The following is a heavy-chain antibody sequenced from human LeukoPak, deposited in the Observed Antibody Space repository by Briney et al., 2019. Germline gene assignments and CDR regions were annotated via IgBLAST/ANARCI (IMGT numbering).Heavy chain of an antibody. CDR3: ARSKVGATPSYFDY. CDR2: IYHSGST. CDR1: GYSISSGYY. V-gene: IGHV4-38-2*02. D-gene: IGHD1-26*01. Sequence: SETLSLTCTVSGYSISSGYYWGWIRPPPGKGLEWVGSIYHSGSTYYNPSLKSRVTISVDTSKNQFSLKLSSVTAADTAVYYCARSKVGATPSYFDYWGQGTLVTVSS. J-gene: IGHJ4*02.